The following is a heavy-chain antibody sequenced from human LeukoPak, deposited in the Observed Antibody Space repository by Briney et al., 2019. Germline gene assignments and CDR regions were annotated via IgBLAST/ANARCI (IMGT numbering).Heavy chain of an antibody. V-gene: IGHV4-34*01. CDR3: ARGYFDWLLYARFNSYFDY. Sequence: SETLSLTCAVYGGSFSGYYWSWIRQPPGKGPEWIGEIYHSGSTNYNPSLKSRVTISVDTSKNQFSLKLSSVTAADTAVYYCARGYFDWLLYARFNSYFDYWGQGTLVTVSS. CDR2: IYHSGST. J-gene: IGHJ4*02. CDR1: GGSFSGYY. D-gene: IGHD3-9*01.